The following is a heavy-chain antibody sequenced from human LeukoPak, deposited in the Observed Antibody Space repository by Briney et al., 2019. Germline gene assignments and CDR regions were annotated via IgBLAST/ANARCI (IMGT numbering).Heavy chain of an antibody. Sequence: MASETLSLTRAVSGGSISSSNWWSWVRQPPGKGLEWIGEINHSGSTNYNPSLKSRVTISGDTSKNQFSLKLTSVTAADTAVYYCAREIFGVVIRAFDIWGQGTMVTVSS. D-gene: IGHD3-3*01. J-gene: IGHJ3*02. CDR1: GGSISSSNW. CDR2: INHSGST. V-gene: IGHV4-4*02. CDR3: AREIFGVVIRAFDI.